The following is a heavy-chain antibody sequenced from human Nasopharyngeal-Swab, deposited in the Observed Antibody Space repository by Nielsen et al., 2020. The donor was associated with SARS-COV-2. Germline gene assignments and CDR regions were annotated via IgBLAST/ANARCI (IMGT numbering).Heavy chain of an antibody. Sequence: GGSLRLSCAASGFTFSSYAMSWVRQAPGKGLEWVSAISGSGGSTYYADSVKGRFTISRDNSKNTLYLQMNSLRAEDTAVYYCAKDLAVAGTGDYYYYGMDVWGQGTTVTVSS. CDR3: AKDLAVAGTGDYYYYGMDV. V-gene: IGHV3-23*01. J-gene: IGHJ6*02. CDR2: ISGSGGST. D-gene: IGHD6-19*01. CDR1: GFTFSSYA.